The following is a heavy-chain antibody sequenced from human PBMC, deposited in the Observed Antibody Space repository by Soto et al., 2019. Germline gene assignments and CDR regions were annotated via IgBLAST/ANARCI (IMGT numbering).Heavy chain of an antibody. Sequence: GGSLRLSCSASGFTCSSYDMSWVRQAPGKGLEWVSTILVGGSTHYPDSVKGRFTISRDNSKNTVFLQMNSLTAGDTAVYYCAKATATGGGAFDICGQGTMVTVSS. CDR3: AKATATGGGAFDI. CDR1: GFTCSSYD. V-gene: IGHV3-23*01. CDR2: ILVGGST. D-gene: IGHD2-8*02. J-gene: IGHJ3*02.